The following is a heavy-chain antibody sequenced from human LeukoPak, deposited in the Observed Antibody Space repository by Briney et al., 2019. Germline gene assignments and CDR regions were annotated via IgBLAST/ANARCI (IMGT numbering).Heavy chain of an antibody. D-gene: IGHD2-8*01. CDR3: ARDSDGWFDP. V-gene: IGHV3-74*01. Sequence: GGSLRLSCAASGFTFSNYAMSWVRQAPGKGLVWVSCINSDGSSTSYADSVKGRFTISRDNAKNTLYLQMNSLRAEDTAVYYCARDSDGWFDPWGQGTLVTVSS. CDR1: GFTFSNYA. CDR2: INSDGSST. J-gene: IGHJ5*02.